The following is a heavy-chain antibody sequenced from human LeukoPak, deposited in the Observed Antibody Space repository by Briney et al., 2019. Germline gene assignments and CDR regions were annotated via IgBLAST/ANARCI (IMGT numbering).Heavy chain of an antibody. D-gene: IGHD3-3*01. CDR1: GYTFTSYY. V-gene: IGHV1-46*01. J-gene: IGHJ5*02. Sequence: ASVKVSCKASGYTFTSYYTHWVRQAPGQGLEWMGIINPSGGSTSYAQKFQGRVTMTRDMSTSTVYMELSSLRSEDTAVYYCAREGLSRYDFWSGYSTNWFDPWGQGTLVTVSS. CDR3: AREGLSRYDFWSGYSTNWFDP. CDR2: INPSGGST.